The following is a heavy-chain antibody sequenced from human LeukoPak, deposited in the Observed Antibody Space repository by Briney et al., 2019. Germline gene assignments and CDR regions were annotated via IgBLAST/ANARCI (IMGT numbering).Heavy chain of an antibody. CDR3: ARDVPLGIEVNRAY. Sequence: GGSLRLSCAASGFTFSSYSMNWVRQAPGKGLEWVSSISSSSSYIYYADSVKGRFTISRDNAKNSLYLQMNSLRAEDTAVYYCARDVPLGIEVNRAYWGQGTLVTVSS. D-gene: IGHD6-13*01. CDR2: ISSSSSYI. V-gene: IGHV3-21*01. CDR1: GFTFSSYS. J-gene: IGHJ4*02.